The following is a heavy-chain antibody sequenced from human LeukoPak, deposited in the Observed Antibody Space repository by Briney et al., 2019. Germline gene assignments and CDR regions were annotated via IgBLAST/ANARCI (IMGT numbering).Heavy chain of an antibody. Sequence: SETLCLTCAVSGYSISSDSYWGWIRQPPGEGLEWFGSTCHSESTYYKPSLKGRFTLSGDTSKNKLYLKLSSVTAADTAVYYSGRDRDYGSGSYYDYWGQGTLVTVSS. CDR1: GYSISSDSY. V-gene: IGHV4-38-2*02. CDR2: TCHSEST. J-gene: IGHJ4*02. D-gene: IGHD3-10*01. CDR3: GRDRDYGSGSYYDY.